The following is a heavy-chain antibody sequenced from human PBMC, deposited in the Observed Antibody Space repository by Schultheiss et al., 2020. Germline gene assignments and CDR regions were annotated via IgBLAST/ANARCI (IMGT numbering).Heavy chain of an antibody. J-gene: IGHJ5*02. D-gene: IGHD5-18*01. Sequence: SQTLSLTCSLSSGPITSYYWAWLRQPPGKGLEWIGKITHSGSTNCNPSLKSRVTISVDTSKNQFSLKLSSVTAADTAVYYCARGARIQLWLGNWFDPWGQGTLVTVSS. CDR1: SGPITSYY. CDR3: ARGARIQLWLGNWFDP. CDR2: ITHSGST. V-gene: IGHV4-34*01.